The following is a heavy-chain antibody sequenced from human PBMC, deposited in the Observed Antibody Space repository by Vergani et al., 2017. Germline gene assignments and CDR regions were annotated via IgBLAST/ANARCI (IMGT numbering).Heavy chain of an antibody. V-gene: IGHV1-3*02. CDR2: SNAGNGNT. J-gene: IGHJ6*03. CDR3: AGEGPARKTVTSLYYYMDV. Sequence: QVQLVQSGAEVKKPGASVKVSCKASGYTFTSYAMHWVRQAPGQRLEWMGWSNAGNGNTKYSQEFQGRVTITRDTSARTAYMELSSQRSEDTAVYYCAGEGPARKTVTSLYYYMDVWGKGTTVTVSS. CDR1: GYTFTSYA. D-gene: IGHD4-11*01.